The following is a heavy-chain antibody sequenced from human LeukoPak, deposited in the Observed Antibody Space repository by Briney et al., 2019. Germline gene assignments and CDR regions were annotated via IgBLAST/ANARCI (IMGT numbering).Heavy chain of an antibody. Sequence: SETLSLTCAVYGGSLRGYYWTWVPQPPGKGLKWIGEINHSGSTNYNPSLKSRVTISVDTSKNQFSLKLSSVTAADTAVYYCARWGDILTGYYAFDIWGQGTMVTVSS. CDR2: INHSGST. CDR3: ARWGDILTGYYAFDI. J-gene: IGHJ3*02. CDR1: GGSLRGYY. D-gene: IGHD3-9*01. V-gene: IGHV4-34*01.